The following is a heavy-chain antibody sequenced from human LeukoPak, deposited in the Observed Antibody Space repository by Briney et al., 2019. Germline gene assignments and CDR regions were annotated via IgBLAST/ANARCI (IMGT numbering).Heavy chain of an antibody. J-gene: IGHJ3*02. CDR1: GFALTTYN. CDR2: VTAFNENT. D-gene: IGHD2-15*01. CDR3: ANSGGEEDDAFDI. Sequence: GASVKVSCKASGFALTTYNIVWLRQAPGQGLEWVGWVTAFNENTHYSRKVQGRVTMTRDTSISTAYMELTRLRSDDTAVYYCANSGGEEDDAFDIWGQGTMVTVSS. V-gene: IGHV1-18*01.